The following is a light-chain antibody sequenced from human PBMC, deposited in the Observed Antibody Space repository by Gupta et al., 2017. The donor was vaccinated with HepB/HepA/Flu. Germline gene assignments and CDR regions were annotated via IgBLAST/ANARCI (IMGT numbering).Light chain of an antibody. V-gene: IGLV3-19*01. CDR1: ILRSYY. CDR3: CSRDSSGYHLG. CDR2: AAD. J-gene: IGLJ3*02. Sequence: SSEVTQEPAVSVALGQTVRITCPGDILRSYYASWYQQEPGQAPVLVIYAADKRPSGIPDRFSASSSRDTSFLAITGAQAEDEADYYCCSRDSSGYHLGFGGGTRLTVL.